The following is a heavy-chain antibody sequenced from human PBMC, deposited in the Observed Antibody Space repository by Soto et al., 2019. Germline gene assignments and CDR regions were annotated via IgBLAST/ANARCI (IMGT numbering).Heavy chain of an antibody. V-gene: IGHV3-15*01. CDR1: GFTFSNAW. D-gene: IGHD6-19*01. CDR2: IKSKTDGGTT. J-gene: IGHJ5*02. CDR3: TTEAEGSGWYWFDP. Sequence: EVQLVESGGGLVKPGGSLRLSCAASGFTFSNAWMSWVRQAPGKGLEWVGRIKSKTDGGTTDYAAPVKGRFTISRDDSKNTLYLQMNSLKTEDTAVYYCTTEAEGSGWYWFDPWGQGTLVTVSP.